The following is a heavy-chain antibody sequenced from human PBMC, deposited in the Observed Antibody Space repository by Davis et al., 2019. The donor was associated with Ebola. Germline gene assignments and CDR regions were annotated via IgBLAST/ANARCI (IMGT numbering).Heavy chain of an antibody. Sequence: ASVKVSCKASGYTFTVYYMHWVRQAPGQGLEWMGWINPNSGGTNYAQKLQGRVPMTTDTSTSTAYMELSSLRSDDTAVYYCARVDSSSLDYWGQGTLVTVSS. D-gene: IGHD6-13*01. CDR1: GYTFTVYY. J-gene: IGHJ4*02. CDR3: ARVDSSSLDY. CDR2: INPNSGGT. V-gene: IGHV1-2*02.